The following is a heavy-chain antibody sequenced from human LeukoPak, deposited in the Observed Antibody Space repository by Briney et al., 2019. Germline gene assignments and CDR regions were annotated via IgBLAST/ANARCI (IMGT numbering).Heavy chain of an antibody. D-gene: IGHD2-2*02. CDR1: GFTFSTYG. CDR2: IRYDGSNK. Sequence: PGGSLRLSCAASGFTFSTYGMHWVRQAPGKGLEWVTFIRYDGSNKYYADSVKGRFTISRDSSKNTLYLQMNSLRAEDTAVYYCAKGVGGYCSSASCYTGPFDYWGQGTLVTVSS. V-gene: IGHV3-30*02. J-gene: IGHJ4*02. CDR3: AKGVGGYCSSASCYTGPFDY.